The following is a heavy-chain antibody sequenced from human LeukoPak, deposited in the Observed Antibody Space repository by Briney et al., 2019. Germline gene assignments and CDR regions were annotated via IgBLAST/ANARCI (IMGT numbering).Heavy chain of an antibody. Sequence: PGGSLRLSCAASGFTFDDYGMSWVRQAPGKGLEWVSVINWNGGSTGYADSVKGRFTISRDNAKNSLYLQMNSLRADDTALYYCAREDLELRPFDYWGQGTLVTVSS. CDR2: INWNGGST. CDR1: GFTFDDYG. J-gene: IGHJ4*02. D-gene: IGHD1-26*01. V-gene: IGHV3-20*04. CDR3: AREDLELRPFDY.